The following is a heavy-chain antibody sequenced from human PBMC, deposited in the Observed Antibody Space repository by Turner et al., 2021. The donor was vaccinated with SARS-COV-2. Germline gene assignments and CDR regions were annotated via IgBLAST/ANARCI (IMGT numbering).Heavy chain of an antibody. CDR3: AREDTSGLFDY. CDR2: ISGYNDNI. D-gene: IGHD6-19*01. V-gene: IGHV1-18*04. J-gene: IGHJ4*02. CDR1: GYPFTSYA. Sequence: QAYLVQSGPEVTKPGASVKVSCKASGYPFTSYAISWLRQAPGHGLEWMRMISGYNDNIMFEHNFQGRATMTKDASTNTAFMELRSLRSDDTAVYFCAREDTSGLFDYWGQGTLVTVSS.